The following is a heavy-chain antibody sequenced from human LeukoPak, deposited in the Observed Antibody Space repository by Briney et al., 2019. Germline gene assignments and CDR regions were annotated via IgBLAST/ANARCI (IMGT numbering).Heavy chain of an antibody. CDR1: GFTFSSYA. CDR2: ISYDGSNK. D-gene: IGHD3-22*01. V-gene: IGHV3-30*18. J-gene: IGHJ4*02. CDR3: AKDKVGTDSSGYFFSSGFDY. Sequence: GGSLRLSCAASGFTFSSYAMSWVRQAPGKGLEWVAVISYDGSNKYYADSVKGRFTISRDNSKNTLYLQMNSLRAEDTAVYYCAKDKVGTDSSGYFFSSGFDYWGQGTLVTVSS.